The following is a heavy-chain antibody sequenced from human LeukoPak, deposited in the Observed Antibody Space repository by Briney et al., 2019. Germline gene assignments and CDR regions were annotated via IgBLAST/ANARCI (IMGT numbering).Heavy chain of an antibody. V-gene: IGHV4-34*01. J-gene: IGHJ2*01. CDR1: GGSFSGYY. CDR3: ARLTIPVKALAGIVVVPAARYFDL. D-gene: IGHD2-2*01. Sequence: SETLSLTCAVYGGSFSGYYWSWLRQPPGKGLEWIGEINHSGSTNYNPSLKSRVPISVDTSKHQFSLKLSSVPAADTAVYYCARLTIPVKALAGIVVVPAARYFDLWGRGTLVTVSS. CDR2: INHSGST.